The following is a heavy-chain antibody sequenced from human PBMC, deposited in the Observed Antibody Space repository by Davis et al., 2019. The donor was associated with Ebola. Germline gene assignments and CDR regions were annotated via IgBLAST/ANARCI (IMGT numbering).Heavy chain of an antibody. J-gene: IGHJ5*02. CDR1: GFTFCSYG. V-gene: IGHV3-30*18. Sequence: GESLKISCAASGFTFCSYGMHWVRQAPGKGLEWVAVISYDGSNKYYADSVKGRFTISRDNSKNTLYLQMNSLRAEDTAVYYCAKDSHTRQWLVRVENWFDPWGQGTLVTVSS. D-gene: IGHD6-19*01. CDR2: ISYDGSNK. CDR3: AKDSHTRQWLVRVENWFDP.